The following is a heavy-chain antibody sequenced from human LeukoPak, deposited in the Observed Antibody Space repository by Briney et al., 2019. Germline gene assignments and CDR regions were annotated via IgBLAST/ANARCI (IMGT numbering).Heavy chain of an antibody. J-gene: IGHJ3*02. V-gene: IGHV3-21*01. CDR1: GFTFSSYS. D-gene: IGHD3-22*01. Sequence: PGGSLRLSCAASGFTFSSYSMNWVRQAPGKGLEWVSSISSSSSYIYYADSVKGRFTISRDNAKNSLYLQMNSLRAEDTAVYYCARDKSDSYDSSGYNDAFDIWGQGTMVTVSS. CDR3: ARDKSDSYDSSGYNDAFDI. CDR2: ISSSSSYI.